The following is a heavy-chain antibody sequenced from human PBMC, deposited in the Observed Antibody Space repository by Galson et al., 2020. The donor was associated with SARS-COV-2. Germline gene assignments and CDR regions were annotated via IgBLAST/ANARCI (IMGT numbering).Heavy chain of an antibody. CDR1: GFSLSNARMG. V-gene: IGHV2-26*01. CDR3: ARTTSYYDYVWVSLKPYGMDV. CDR2: IFSNDEK. J-gene: IGHJ6*02. D-gene: IGHD3-16*01. Sequence: KMSGPTLVKPTETLTLTCTVSGFSLSNARMGVSWIRQPPGKALEWLEHIFSNDEKSYSTSLKSRLTISKDTSKSQEVLTMTNMDPVDTATYYCARTTSYYDYVWVSLKPYGMDVWGQGTTVTVSS.